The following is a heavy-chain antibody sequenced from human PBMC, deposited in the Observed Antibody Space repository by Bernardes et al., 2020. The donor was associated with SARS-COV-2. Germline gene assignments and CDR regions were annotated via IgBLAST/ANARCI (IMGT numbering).Heavy chain of an antibody. CDR3: GRAPGYGNFDY. Sequence: GSLRLSCAASGFTFRSYWMGWVRLAPGKGLEWVASIKQDGSENYYVDSVKGRFTISRDNAKNSVFLQMNSLRAEDTAVYYCGRAPGYGNFDYWGQGSLLTVSS. CDR2: IKQDGSEN. J-gene: IGHJ4*02. CDR1: GFTFRSYW. D-gene: IGHD5-12*01. V-gene: IGHV3-7*01.